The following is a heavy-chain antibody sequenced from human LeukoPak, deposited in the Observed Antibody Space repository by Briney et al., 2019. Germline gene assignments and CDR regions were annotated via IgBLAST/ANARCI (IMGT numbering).Heavy chain of an antibody. Sequence: ASVKVSCKASGYTFTSYGISWVRQAPGQGLEWMGWISAYNGNTNYAQKLQGRVTMTTDTSTSTAYMELRSLRSDDTAVYYCAKDRNRYNWDTGGHAFDMWGQGTVVIVSS. J-gene: IGHJ3*02. V-gene: IGHV1-18*01. D-gene: IGHD5-24*01. CDR1: GYTFTSYG. CDR3: AKDRNRYNWDTGGHAFDM. CDR2: ISAYNGNT.